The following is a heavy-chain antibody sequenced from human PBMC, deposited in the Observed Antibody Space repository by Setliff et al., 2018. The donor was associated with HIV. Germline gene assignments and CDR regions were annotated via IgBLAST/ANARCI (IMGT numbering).Heavy chain of an antibody. CDR3: AKGVKWLDP. Sequence: LRLSCAASGFIVSDTHMTWVRQAPGKGLEWVSFIYSDGRTYYAESVKGRFTISRDDSKSTLYLQMHSLRVEDTAAYYCAKGVKWLDPWGQGIQVTVSS. J-gene: IGHJ5*02. CDR1: GFIVSDTH. CDR2: IYSDGRT. D-gene: IGHD3-16*01. V-gene: IGHV3-53*01.